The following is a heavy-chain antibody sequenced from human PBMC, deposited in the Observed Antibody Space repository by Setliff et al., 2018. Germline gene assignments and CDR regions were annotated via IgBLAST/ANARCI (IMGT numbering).Heavy chain of an antibody. V-gene: IGHV4-59*08. CDR1: GGSVRGYY. CDR3: AIGGGYCDFFVCFPFDN. J-gene: IGHJ4*02. D-gene: IGHD3-16*01. CDR2: MYYSGDT. Sequence: SETLSLTCTVSGGSVRGYYWSWIRQPPGKGLEWIGYMYYSGDTNYNPSLKSRVTISVDTSKNQFSLELRSVTAADTAVYYCAIGGGYCDFFVCFPFDNWGQGFLVTVSS.